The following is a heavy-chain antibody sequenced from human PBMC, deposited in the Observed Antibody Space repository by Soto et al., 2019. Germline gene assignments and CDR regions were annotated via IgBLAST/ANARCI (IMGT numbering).Heavy chain of an antibody. D-gene: IGHD2-2*01. J-gene: IGHJ4*02. V-gene: IGHV4-39*01. CDR3: AVGYCSSTSCWGYFDY. CDR2: IYYSGST. CDR1: GGSISSSSYY. Sequence: QLQLQESGPGLVKPSETLSLTCTVSGGSISSSSYYWGWIRQPPGKGLEWIGSIYYSGSTYYNPSLMSRVTISVDTSKNQFSLKLSSVTAADTAVYYCAVGYCSSTSCWGYFDYWGQGTLVTVSS.